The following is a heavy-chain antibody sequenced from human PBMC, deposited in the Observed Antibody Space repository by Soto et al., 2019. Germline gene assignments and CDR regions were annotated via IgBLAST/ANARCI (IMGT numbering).Heavy chain of an antibody. CDR1: GGSISSGGYY. CDR3: ARDLTGTTILDY. Sequence: QVQLQESGPGLVKPSQTLSLTCTFSGGSISSGGYYWSWIRQHPGKGLEWIGYVYYSGSTYYNPSLKSRVTIAVDTSKNQFSLKLSSVTAADTAVYYCARDLTGTTILDYWGQGTLVTVSS. D-gene: IGHD1-7*01. J-gene: IGHJ4*02. V-gene: IGHV4-31*03. CDR2: VYYSGST.